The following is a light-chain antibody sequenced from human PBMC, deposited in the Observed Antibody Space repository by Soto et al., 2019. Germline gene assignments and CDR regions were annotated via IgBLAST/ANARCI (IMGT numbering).Light chain of an antibody. CDR2: GAS. V-gene: IGKV3-15*01. J-gene: IGKJ1*01. Sequence: EIVLTQSPGTLSLSPGERATLSCRASQSVSNNYLAWYRQKPGQAPRLLIYGASTRATGIPARFSGSGSGTEFTLTISSLQSEDFAVYYCQQYNNWPRGTFGQGTKVDIK. CDR1: QSVSNN. CDR3: QQYNNWPRGT.